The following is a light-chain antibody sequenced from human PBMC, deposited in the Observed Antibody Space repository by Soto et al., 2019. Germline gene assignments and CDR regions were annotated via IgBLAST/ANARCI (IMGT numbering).Light chain of an antibody. CDR1: QGIRND. J-gene: IGKJ1*01. CDR3: LQHNSYPPRWT. V-gene: IGKV1-17*01. CDR2: AAS. Sequence: DIHMTKSPSSLSASVGDRVTITCRASQGIRNDLGWYQQKPGKAPKRLIYAASSLQSGVPSRFIGSRSGTEFPLSISSLPPEDFAPCCCLQHNSYPPRWTLGHGTNV.